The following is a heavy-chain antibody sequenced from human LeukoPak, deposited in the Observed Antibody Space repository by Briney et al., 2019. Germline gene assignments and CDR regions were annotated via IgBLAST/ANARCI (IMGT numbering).Heavy chain of an antibody. CDR1: GGSFSGYY. CDR2: INHSGST. CDR3: ARGLGGYYGSGSYYPPD. J-gene: IGHJ4*02. V-gene: IGHV4-34*01. Sequence: SETLSLTCAVYGGSFSGYYWSWIRQPPGKGLEWIGEINHSGSTNYNPSLKSRVTISVDTSKNQFSLKLSSVTAADPAVYYCARGLGGYYGSGSYYPPDWGQGTLVTVSS. D-gene: IGHD3-10*01.